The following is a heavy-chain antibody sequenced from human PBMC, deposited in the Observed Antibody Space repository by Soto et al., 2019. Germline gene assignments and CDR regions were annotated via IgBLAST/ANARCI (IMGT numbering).Heavy chain of an antibody. J-gene: IGHJ5*02. CDR2: ISSDGSST. CDR1: GFTFSSYW. Sequence: GRSLRLSCVASGFTFSSYWMHWVRQAPGKGLVWVSRISSDGSSTTYADSVRGRFTISRDNAKNTLYLQMNSLRDEDTAVYYCAPSRTWFDPWGQGTLVTVSS. V-gene: IGHV3-74*03. CDR3: APSRTWFDP.